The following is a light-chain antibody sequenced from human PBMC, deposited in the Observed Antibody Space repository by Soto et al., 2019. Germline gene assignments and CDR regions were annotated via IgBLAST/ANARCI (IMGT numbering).Light chain of an antibody. J-gene: IGLJ2*01. CDR3: NSYTSSSTLDVV. CDR2: DDS. V-gene: IGLV2-14*03. CDR1: SSDVGGYDS. Sequence: QSALTQPASVSGSPGQSITIPCTGTSSDVGGYDSVSWYQHHPGKAPKLMIYDDSNRPSGVSNRFSGSKSGNTASLTISGLQAEDEADYYCNSYTSSSTLDVVFGGGTKLTVL.